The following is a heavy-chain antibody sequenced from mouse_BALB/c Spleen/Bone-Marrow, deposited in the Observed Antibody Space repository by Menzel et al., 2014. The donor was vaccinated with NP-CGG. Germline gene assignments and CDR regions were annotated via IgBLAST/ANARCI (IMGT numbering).Heavy chain of an antibody. Sequence: VQLQQSGPGLAKPSQSLSLTCTVTGYSITSDYAWNWIRQFPGNKLEWMGYISYSGSTCYNPPLKSRISITRDTSKNQSFLQLNSVTTEDTATYYCASPSWFAYWGQGTLVTVSA. CDR1: GYSITSDYA. CDR2: ISYSGST. V-gene: IGHV3-2*02. CDR3: ASPSWFAY. J-gene: IGHJ3*01.